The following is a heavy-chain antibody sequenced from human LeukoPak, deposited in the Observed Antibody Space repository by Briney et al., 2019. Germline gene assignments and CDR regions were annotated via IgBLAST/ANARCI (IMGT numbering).Heavy chain of an antibody. V-gene: IGHV1-2*06. CDR3: ARSSNINIVVVPAAINWFDP. J-gene: IGHJ5*02. Sequence: ASVKVSCKASGGTFNNFAISWVRQAPGQGLEWMGRINPNSGGTNYAQKFQGRVTMTRDTSISTAYMELSRLRSDDTAVYYCARSSNINIVVVPAAINWFDPWGQGTLVTVSS. CDR1: GGTFNNFA. D-gene: IGHD2-2*01. CDR2: INPNSGGT.